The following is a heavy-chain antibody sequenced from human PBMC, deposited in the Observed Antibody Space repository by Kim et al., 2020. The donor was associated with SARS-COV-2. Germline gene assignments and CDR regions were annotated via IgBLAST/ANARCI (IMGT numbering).Heavy chain of an antibody. D-gene: IGHD3-10*01. CDR1: GYTFTGYY. J-gene: IGHJ4*02. CDR2: INPNSGGT. V-gene: IGHV1-2*06. Sequence: ASVKVSCKASGYTFTGYYMHWVRQAPGQGLEWMGRINPNSGGTNYAQKFQGRVTMTRDTSISTAYMELSRLRSDDTAVYYCARDLKWFGELAVDYWGQGTLVTVSS. CDR3: ARDLKWFGELAVDY.